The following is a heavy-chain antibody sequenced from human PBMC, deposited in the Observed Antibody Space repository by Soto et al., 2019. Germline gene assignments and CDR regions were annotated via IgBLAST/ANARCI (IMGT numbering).Heavy chain of an antibody. Sequence: QLHLVQSGAVVKKPGASVTVSCSASGYPVTAYYMHWVRQAPGRGLEWMGGINPATGAAKYTQTFQGMVTMARDTSTRTVFIELSGLTSEDTAVFYCARGGGVGVAGSAAFDMWGQGTLVTVSS. D-gene: IGHD3-3*01. CDR1: GYPVTAYY. CDR2: INPATGAA. J-gene: IGHJ3*02. V-gene: IGHV1-2*02. CDR3: ARGGGVGVAGSAAFDM.